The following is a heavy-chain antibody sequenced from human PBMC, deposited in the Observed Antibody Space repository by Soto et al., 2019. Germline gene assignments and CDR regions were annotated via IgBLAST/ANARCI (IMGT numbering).Heavy chain of an antibody. CDR1: GFTFSNYA. D-gene: IGHD6-13*01. CDR3: TTDSQHDS. J-gene: IGHJ5*01. CDR2: INTSGRST. Sequence: EVQLLESGGGLVQPGGSLRLSCAGSGFTFSNYAMTWVRQAPGKGLECVSTINTSGRSTHYADSVKGRFSVSRDNSKNPLSLQMISLIAEDTAVYYCTTDSQHDSWGQGTLVTVSS. V-gene: IGHV3-23*01.